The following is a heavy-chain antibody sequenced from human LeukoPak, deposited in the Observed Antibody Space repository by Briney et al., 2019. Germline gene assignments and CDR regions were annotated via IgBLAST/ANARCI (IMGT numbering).Heavy chain of an antibody. J-gene: IGHJ5*02. Sequence: ASVKVSCKASGYTFTSYGISWVRQAPGQGLEWMGWISAYNGNTNYAQKLQGRVTMTTDTSTSTAYMELRSLRSDDTAVYYCARVYDYVWGSYRINWFDPWGQGTLVTVSS. CDR3: ARVYDYVWGSYRINWFDP. CDR1: GYTFTSYG. D-gene: IGHD3-16*02. CDR2: ISAYNGNT. V-gene: IGHV1-18*01.